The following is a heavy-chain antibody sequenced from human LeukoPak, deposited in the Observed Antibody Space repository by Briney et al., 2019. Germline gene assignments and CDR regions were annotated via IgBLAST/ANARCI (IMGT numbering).Heavy chain of an antibody. Sequence: GESLKISCKTSGYSFSIYWIGWVRQMPGQGLEWMGIIFPGDSDTTYSPSFQGQVTISADKSISTAYLQWSSLKASDTAMYYCARAIIPNYYYYGMDVWGQGTTVTVSS. CDR2: IFPGDSDT. CDR1: GYSFSIYW. V-gene: IGHV5-51*01. J-gene: IGHJ6*02. CDR3: ARAIIPNYYYYGMDV. D-gene: IGHD5-12*01.